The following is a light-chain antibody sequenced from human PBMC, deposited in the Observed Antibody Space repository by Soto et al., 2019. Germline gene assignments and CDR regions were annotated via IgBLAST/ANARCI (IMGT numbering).Light chain of an antibody. Sequence: EVVLTQSPAILSLSPGERATLSCRASQSIGSTLAWYQQRSGQAPRLLIYDASSRATGIPGRISGSGSGTDFTLTISSLEVEDFAVYYCQHRGNWPASGGGTKVEIK. CDR3: QHRGNWPA. J-gene: IGKJ4*01. CDR1: QSIGST. CDR2: DAS. V-gene: IGKV3-11*01.